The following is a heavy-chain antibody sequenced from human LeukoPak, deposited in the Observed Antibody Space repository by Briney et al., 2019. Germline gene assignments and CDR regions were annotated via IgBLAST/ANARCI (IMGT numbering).Heavy chain of an antibody. Sequence: PGGSLRLSCAASGFTFSSFWMHWVRQAPGKGLVWVSRININGNTTNYADSVKGRFTISRDNAKNTLYLQMNSLRAEDTAVYYCASTISMVRGVIRYFDYWGQGTLVTVSS. D-gene: IGHD3-10*01. CDR2: ININGNTT. J-gene: IGHJ4*02. V-gene: IGHV3-74*01. CDR3: ASTISMVRGVIRYFDY. CDR1: GFTFSSFW.